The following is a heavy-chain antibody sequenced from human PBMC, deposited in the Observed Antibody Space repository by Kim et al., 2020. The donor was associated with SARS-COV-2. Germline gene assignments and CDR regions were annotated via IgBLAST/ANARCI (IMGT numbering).Heavy chain of an antibody. CDR2: IRSKAYGGTT. CDR1: GFTFGDYA. CDR3: TRDADTMVRGVHATYYYYYGMDV. J-gene: IGHJ6*02. V-gene: IGHV3-49*04. D-gene: IGHD3-10*01. Sequence: GGSLRLSCTASGFTFGDYAMSWVRQAPGKGLEWVGFIRSKAYGGTTEYAASVKGRFTISRDDSKSIAYLQMNSLKTEDTAVYYCTRDADTMVRGVHATYYYYYGMDVWGQGTTVTVSS.